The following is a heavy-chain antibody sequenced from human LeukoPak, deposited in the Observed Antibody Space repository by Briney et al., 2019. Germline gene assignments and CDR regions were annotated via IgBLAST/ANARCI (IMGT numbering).Heavy chain of an antibody. D-gene: IGHD4-17*01. CDR1: GYTFTNYD. CDR3: ARAQKNGDYADNRFDP. J-gene: IGHJ5*02. CDR2: MNPNSSNT. Sequence: ASVKVSCKASGYTFTNYDINWVRQATGQGLEWMGWMNPNSSNTGYSQKFQARVTMTRNTSISTAYMELSSLRSEDTAVYYCARAQKNGDYADNRFDPWGQGTLVTVSS. V-gene: IGHV1-8*01.